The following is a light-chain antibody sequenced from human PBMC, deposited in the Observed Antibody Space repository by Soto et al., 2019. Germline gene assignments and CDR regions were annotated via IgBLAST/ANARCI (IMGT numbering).Light chain of an antibody. Sequence: SCELTQPPSVSVSPGQTASITCSGDKLGDKYACWYQQKPGQSPVLVIYQDSKRPSGTPERFSGSNSGNTATLTISGTQAMDEADYYCQAWDSSTAVFGGGTKLTV. CDR3: QAWDSSTAV. V-gene: IGLV3-1*01. CDR2: QDS. J-gene: IGLJ2*01. CDR1: KLGDKY.